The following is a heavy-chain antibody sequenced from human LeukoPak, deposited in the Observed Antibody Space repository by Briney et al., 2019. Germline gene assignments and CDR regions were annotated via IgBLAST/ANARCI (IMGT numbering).Heavy chain of an antibody. CDR1: GGSISSYY. J-gene: IGHJ4*02. CDR2: IYTSGST. Sequence: SETLSLTCTVSGGSISSYYWSWIRQPAGKGLEWIGRIYTSGSTNYNPSLKSRVTMSVDTSKNQFSLKLSSVTAADTAVYYCAKLYCNSTSCYYFDYWGQGTLVTVSS. CDR3: AKLYCNSTSCYYFDY. V-gene: IGHV4-4*07. D-gene: IGHD2-2*01.